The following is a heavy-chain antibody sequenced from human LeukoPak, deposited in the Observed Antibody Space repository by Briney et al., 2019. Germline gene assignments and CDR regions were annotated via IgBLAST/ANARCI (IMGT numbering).Heavy chain of an antibody. CDR2: ISGSGGST. Sequence: GGSLRLSCAASGFTFSSYAMGWVRQAPGKGLEWVSTISGSGGSTYYADSVKGRFTISRDNSKNTLYLQMNSLRAEDTAVYYCAKSNSRAMIVVVIRLGAFDIWGQGTMVTVSS. D-gene: IGHD3-22*01. CDR3: AKSNSRAMIVVVIRLGAFDI. J-gene: IGHJ3*02. CDR1: GFTFSSYA. V-gene: IGHV3-23*01.